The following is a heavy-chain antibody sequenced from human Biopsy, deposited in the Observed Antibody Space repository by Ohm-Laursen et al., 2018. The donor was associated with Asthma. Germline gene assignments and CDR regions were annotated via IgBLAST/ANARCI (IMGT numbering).Heavy chain of an antibody. Sequence: ASVKVSCKASGYTFISFAIHWVRQAPGQRLEWMGWVNTGNGDTKYSQKFQGRVTITRDTSASAAYMELRSLRSEDTATYYCARTYYDFLTGQVKDVFGVWGQGTMVTVSS. CDR2: VNTGNGDT. V-gene: IGHV1-3*04. J-gene: IGHJ3*01. CDR3: ARTYYDFLTGQVKDVFGV. D-gene: IGHD3-9*01. CDR1: GYTFISFA.